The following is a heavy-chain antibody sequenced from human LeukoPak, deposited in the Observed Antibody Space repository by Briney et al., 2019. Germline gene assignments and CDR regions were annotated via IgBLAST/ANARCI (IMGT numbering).Heavy chain of an antibody. CDR1: GFTFSSYA. CDR2: ISGTGSST. CDR3: AKASVAIPQYCNS. V-gene: IGHV3-23*01. D-gene: IGHD2-2*02. Sequence: GGSLRLSCAASGFTFSSYAMSWVRQAPGKGLEWVSAISGTGSSTYYADSAKGRFTISRDNSKDTLFLQLNSLTAADTAMYFCAKASVAIPQYCNSWGQGTLVTVSS. J-gene: IGHJ5*02.